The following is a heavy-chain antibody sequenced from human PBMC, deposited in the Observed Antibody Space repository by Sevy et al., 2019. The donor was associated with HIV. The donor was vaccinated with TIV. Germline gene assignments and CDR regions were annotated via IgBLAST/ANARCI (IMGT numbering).Heavy chain of an antibody. J-gene: IGHJ6*02. D-gene: IGHD4-17*01. CDR2: ISGSDSTI. CDR1: AFTFSDYY. V-gene: IGHV3-11*01. CDR3: ARDHVKDGDLGDYYYYAMDV. Sequence: GGSLRLSCAASAFTFSDYYMSWIRQAPGKGLEWISYISGSDSTIYYADSVKGRFTISRDNAKNSLYLQMNSLRPEDTAVYYCARDHVKDGDLGDYYYYAMDVWGQGTTVTVSS.